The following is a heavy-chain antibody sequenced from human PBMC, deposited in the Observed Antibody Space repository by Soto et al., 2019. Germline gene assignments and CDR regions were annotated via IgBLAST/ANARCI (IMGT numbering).Heavy chain of an antibody. CDR3: ARVDPRGVAVVRDY. Sequence: ASVKVSCKASGNTFASHGFSWVRQAPGQGLEWMGWISGFNGQTNYALKFQGRVTLTTDTSTSTAYMELRSLRSDDTAVYFCARVDPRGVAVVRDYWGQGTLVTVSS. J-gene: IGHJ4*02. CDR1: GNTFASHG. D-gene: IGHD3-10*01. CDR2: ISGFNGQT. V-gene: IGHV1-18*01.